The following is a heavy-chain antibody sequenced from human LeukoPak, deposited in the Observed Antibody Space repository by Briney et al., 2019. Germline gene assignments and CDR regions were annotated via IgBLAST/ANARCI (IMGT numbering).Heavy chain of an antibody. CDR3: ARQTVPAAINGMDV. V-gene: IGHV1-2*06. D-gene: IGHD2-2*01. J-gene: IGHJ6*02. Sequence: GASVKVSCTASGYTFTGYYMHWVRQAPGQGLEWMGRINPNSGGTNYAQKFQGRVTMTRDTSISTAYMELSRLRSDDTAVYYCARQTVPAAINGMDVWGQGTTVTVSS. CDR2: INPNSGGT. CDR1: GYTFTGYY.